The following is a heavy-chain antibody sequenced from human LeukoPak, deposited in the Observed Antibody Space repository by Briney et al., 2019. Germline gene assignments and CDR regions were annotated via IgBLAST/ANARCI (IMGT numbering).Heavy chain of an antibody. D-gene: IGHD1-26*01. V-gene: IGHV3-20*04. J-gene: IGHJ5*02. CDR1: GFTFDDYG. CDR3: ARVIVGATRWFDP. Sequence: GGSLRLSCAASGFTFDDYGMSWVRQAPGKGLEWVSDINSNGGRTGYTDSVKGRFTISRDNAKNSLYLQMNSLRAEDTALYYCARVIVGATRWFDPWGQGTLVTVSS. CDR2: INSNGGRT.